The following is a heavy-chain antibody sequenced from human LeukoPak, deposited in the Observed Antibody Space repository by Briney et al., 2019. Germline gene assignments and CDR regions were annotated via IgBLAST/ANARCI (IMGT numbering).Heavy chain of an antibody. CDR3: ARERGYSYGKIDY. Sequence: PGGSLRLSCAASGFTFSSYEMNWVRQAPGKGLEWVSYISSSGSTIYYADSVKGRFTISRDSAKNSLYLQMNSLRVEDTAVYYCARERGYSYGKIDYWGQGTLVTVSS. CDR2: ISSSGSTI. V-gene: IGHV3-48*03. D-gene: IGHD5-18*01. CDR1: GFTFSSYE. J-gene: IGHJ4*02.